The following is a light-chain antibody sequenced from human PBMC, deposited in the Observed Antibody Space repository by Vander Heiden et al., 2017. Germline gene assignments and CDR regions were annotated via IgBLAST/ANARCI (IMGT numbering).Light chain of an antibody. CDR2: EVT. V-gene: IGLV2-23*02. CDR3: CSYADTHLV. J-gene: IGLJ2*01. CDR1: TSDVGRYNL. Sequence: QSALTQPASVSGSPGQSITISCTGTTSDVGRYNLVSWYQQQPGKVPKLIIFEVTKRPSGVSHRFSGSMSAYTASLTISGLQAEDEAYYYCCSYADTHLVFGGGTKVTVL.